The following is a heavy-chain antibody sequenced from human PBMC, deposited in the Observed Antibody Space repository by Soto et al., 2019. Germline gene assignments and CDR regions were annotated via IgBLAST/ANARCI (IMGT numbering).Heavy chain of an antibody. CDR1: GFTFSSYA. D-gene: IGHD2-15*01. Sequence: HPGGSLRLSCAASGFTFSSYAMHWVRQAPGKGLEYVSGINSNGGSTYHANSVKGRFTISRDNSKNTLYFQMGSLRAEDMAVYYCVRVGGYCSGGSCSDYMDVWGKGTTVTVSS. CDR3: VRVGGYCSGGSCSDYMDV. V-gene: IGHV3-64*01. J-gene: IGHJ6*03. CDR2: INSNGGST.